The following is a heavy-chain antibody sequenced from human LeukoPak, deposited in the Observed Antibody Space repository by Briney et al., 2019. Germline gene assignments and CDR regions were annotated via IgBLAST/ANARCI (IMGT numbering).Heavy chain of an antibody. CDR3: AKRGSSSTQTLDF. CDR1: GFTFSSYG. V-gene: IGHV3-30*02. D-gene: IGHD6-6*01. CDR2: IRYDGSNK. Sequence: GGSLRLSCAASGFTFSSYGMHWVRQALGKGLEWVACIRYDGSNKYYADSVKGRFTISRDNSKNTLYLQMNSLRAEDTAVYYCAKRGSSSTQTLDFRGQGTLVTVSS. J-gene: IGHJ4*02.